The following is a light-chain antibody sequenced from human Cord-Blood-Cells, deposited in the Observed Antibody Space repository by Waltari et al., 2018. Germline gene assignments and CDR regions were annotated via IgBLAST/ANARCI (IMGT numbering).Light chain of an antibody. V-gene: IGLV2-14*01. Sequence: QSALTQPASVSGSPGQSITILCTGTSRDVGGYNYVSWYQKHPGKAPKLMIYDVSNRPSVVSNRFSGSKSGKTAALTISGRQAEYEADYYCSSYTSSSTLVVGGGTKLT. CDR2: DVS. CDR1: SRDVGGYNY. J-gene: IGLJ2*01. CDR3: SSYTSSSTLV.